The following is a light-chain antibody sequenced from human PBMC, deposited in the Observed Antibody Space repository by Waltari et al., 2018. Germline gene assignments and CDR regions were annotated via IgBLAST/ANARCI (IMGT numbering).Light chain of an antibody. CDR1: QNIRNS. Sequence: EIVMTQSPATLSVSPGERATLSCRASQNIRNSLAWYQQKPGQAPRLLISLASPRATGIPARFSGSGSGTQFSLTISSLQHEDFAIYYCQHHSTWPPTFGPGTRV. V-gene: IGKV3D-15*01. J-gene: IGKJ1*01. CDR3: QHHSTWPPT. CDR2: LAS.